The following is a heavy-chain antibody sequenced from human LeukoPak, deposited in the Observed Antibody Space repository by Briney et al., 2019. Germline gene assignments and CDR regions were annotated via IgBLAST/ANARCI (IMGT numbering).Heavy chain of an antibody. D-gene: IGHD5-12*01. Sequence: GGSLRLSCAASGFTFDDFGMTWVRQAPGKGLEWVSGINWNGGSKGYAGSVKGRFTISRDNAKNSLYLQMNSLRAEDTALYYCARGGRATEPNVFDYWGQETLVTVSS. CDR1: GFTFDDFG. J-gene: IGHJ4*02. CDR2: INWNGGSK. CDR3: ARGGRATEPNVFDY. V-gene: IGHV3-20*04.